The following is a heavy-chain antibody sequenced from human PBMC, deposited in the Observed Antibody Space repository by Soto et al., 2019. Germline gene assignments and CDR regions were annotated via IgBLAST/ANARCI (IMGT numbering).Heavy chain of an antibody. CDR1: GYTFTGYY. J-gene: IGHJ4*02. V-gene: IGHV1-2*04. D-gene: IGHD3-10*01. CDR2: INPNTGGA. Sequence: ASVKVSCKASGYTFTGYYIHWVRQAPGQGLEWMGWINPNTGGAYYAQKVQGWVTMTRNTSISTAYMELSRLRSDDRAVYYCASGSGQYYFDYWGQGTQVTSPQ. CDR3: ASGSGQYYFDY.